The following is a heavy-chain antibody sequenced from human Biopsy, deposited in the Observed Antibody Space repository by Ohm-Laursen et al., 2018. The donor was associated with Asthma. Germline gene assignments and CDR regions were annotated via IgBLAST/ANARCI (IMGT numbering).Heavy chain of an antibody. Sequence: ASVKVSCKASGYTFIGCHMHWVRQAPGQGLEWMGITNPSGGSTSYAQKFQGRVTMTRDTSTSTVYMELSSLRSEDTAIYYCTRSWVDYSFDYWGQGTLVIVSS. CDR2: TNPSGGST. V-gene: IGHV1-46*01. CDR1: GYTFIGCH. J-gene: IGHJ4*02. CDR3: TRSWVDYSFDY. D-gene: IGHD3-10*01.